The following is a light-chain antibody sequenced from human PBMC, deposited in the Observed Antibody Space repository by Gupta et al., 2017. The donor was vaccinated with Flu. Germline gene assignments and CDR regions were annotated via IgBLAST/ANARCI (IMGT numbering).Light chain of an antibody. Sequence: QSALTQPSSVSGFPGQSVTISCPGTSSDVGGYNYVSWYQQHPGKAPKLMIYDVSKRPSGVPDRFSGSKSGNTASLTISGLQAEDEADYYCCSYAGSYSWVFGGGTKLTVL. CDR1: SSDVGGYNY. V-gene: IGLV2-11*01. CDR3: CSYAGSYSWV. J-gene: IGLJ3*02. CDR2: DVS.